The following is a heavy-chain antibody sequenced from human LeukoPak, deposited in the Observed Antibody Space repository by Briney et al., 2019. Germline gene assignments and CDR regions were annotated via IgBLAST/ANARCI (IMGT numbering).Heavy chain of an antibody. CDR1: GGSIRSYY. CDR2: IYYTGNT. J-gene: IGHJ4*02. CDR3: ARASYSSGWLPFDY. D-gene: IGHD6-19*01. V-gene: IGHV4-59*01. Sequence: SETLSLTCTVSGGSIRSYYWTWIRQPPGKGLEWIGYIYYTGNTNYNPSLKSRVTISVDTSKNQFSLKLSSVTAADTAVYYCARASYSSGWLPFDYWGQGTLVTVSS.